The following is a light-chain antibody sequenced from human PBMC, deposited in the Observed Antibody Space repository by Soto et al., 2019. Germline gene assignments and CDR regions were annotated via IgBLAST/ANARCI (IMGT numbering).Light chain of an antibody. J-gene: IGLJ2*01. V-gene: IGLV2-8*01. Sequence: QSVLTQPPSASGSPGQSVTISCTGTSSDIGAYNYVSWYQQYPGKAPKLIIYEVSQRPSGVPDRFSGSKSGNTASLTISRAQGGDEADYYCQVWDSRSVVFGGGTKVTVL. CDR1: SSDIGAYNY. CDR3: QVWDSRSVV. CDR2: EVS.